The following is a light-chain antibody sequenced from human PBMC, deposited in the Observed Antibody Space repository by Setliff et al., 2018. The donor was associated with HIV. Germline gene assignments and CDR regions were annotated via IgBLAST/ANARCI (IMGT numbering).Light chain of an antibody. CDR1: SSDVGAYNY. J-gene: IGLJ3*02. CDR3: SSYASSNTLV. CDR2: DVS. V-gene: IGLV2-23*02. Sequence: QSVLTQPASVSGSPGQSITISCTGTSSDVGAYNYVSWYQQHPGKAPKLMIYDVSKRPSGVFNRFSGSKSGNTASLTISGLQAEDEADYYCSSYASSNTLVFGGGTKVTVL.